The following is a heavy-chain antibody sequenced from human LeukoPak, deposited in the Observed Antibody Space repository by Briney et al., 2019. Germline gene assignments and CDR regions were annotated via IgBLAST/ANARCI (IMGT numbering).Heavy chain of an antibody. J-gene: IGHJ5*02. CDR2: IYHSGST. CDR3: ARGVFGASDYDFWSGEFDP. CDR1: GGSISSGGYS. Sequence: SETLSLTCAVSGGSISSGGYSWSWIRLPPGKGLEWIGYIYHSGSTYYNPSLKSRVTISVDRSKNQFSLKLSSVTAADTAVYYCARGVFGASDYDFWSGEFDPWGQGTLVTVSS. D-gene: IGHD3-3*01. V-gene: IGHV4-30-2*01.